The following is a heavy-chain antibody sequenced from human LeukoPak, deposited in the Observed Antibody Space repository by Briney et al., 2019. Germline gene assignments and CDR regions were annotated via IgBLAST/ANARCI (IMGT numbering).Heavy chain of an antibody. CDR1: GFTFINYA. D-gene: IGHD2-8*02. CDR2: TVGGRPDT. CDR3: TKAPVRSCTGTFCYPFDY. J-gene: IGHJ4*02. Sequence: PGGSLRLSCAASGFTFINYAMSWVRQTPGKGLEWVSATVGGRPDTYHADSVRGRFTVSRDNSMNTLYLQVNSLRVEDTAVYYCTKAPVRSCTGTFCYPFDYWGQGILVTVSS. V-gene: IGHV3-23*01.